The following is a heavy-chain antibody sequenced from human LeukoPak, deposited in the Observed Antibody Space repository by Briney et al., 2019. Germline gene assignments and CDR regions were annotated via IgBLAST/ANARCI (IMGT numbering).Heavy chain of an antibody. Sequence: PGGSLRLSCAASGFTFSSYAMHWVRQAPGKGLEWVAIISYDGINKYYADSVKGRFTISRDNSKNKLYLQMNSLRAEDTAVYYCTTENWGRGDYWGQGTLITVSS. CDR3: TTENWGRGDY. CDR2: ISYDGINK. D-gene: IGHD3-16*01. V-gene: IGHV3-30*04. J-gene: IGHJ4*02. CDR1: GFTFSSYA.